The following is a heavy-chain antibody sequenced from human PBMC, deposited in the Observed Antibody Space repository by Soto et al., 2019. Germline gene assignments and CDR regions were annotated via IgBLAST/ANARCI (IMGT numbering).Heavy chain of an antibody. CDR2: INAGNGNT. Sequence: QVQLVQSGAEVKKPGASVKVSCKASGYTFTSYAIHWVRQAPGQRLEWMGWINAGNGNTKYSQKFQGRVTITRVTSASTAYMELSSLRSEDTAVYYCARADLKPCSGDSCYSRNAMDVWGQGTTVTVSS. CDR1: GYTFTSYA. J-gene: IGHJ6*02. V-gene: IGHV1-3*01. CDR3: ARADLKPCSGDSCYSRNAMDV. D-gene: IGHD2-15*01.